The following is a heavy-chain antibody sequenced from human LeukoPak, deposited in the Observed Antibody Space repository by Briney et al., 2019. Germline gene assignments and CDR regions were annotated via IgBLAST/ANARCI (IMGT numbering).Heavy chain of an antibody. CDR3: ASEGYCSSTSCYWGNY. D-gene: IGHD2-2*01. J-gene: IGHJ4*02. CDR1: GYTFTGYY. V-gene: IGHV1-2*06. CDR2: INPNSGGT. Sequence: GASVTVPCKASGYTFTGYYMHWVRQAPGQGLEWMGRINPNSGGTNYAQKFQGRVTMTRDTSISTAYMELSRLRSDDTAVYYCASEGYCSSTSCYWGNYWGQGTLVTVSS.